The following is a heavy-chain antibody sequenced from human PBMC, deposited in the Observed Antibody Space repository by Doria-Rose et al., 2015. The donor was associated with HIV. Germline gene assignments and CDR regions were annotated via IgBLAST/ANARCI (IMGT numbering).Heavy chain of an antibody. CDR2: IFSDDER. J-gene: IGHJ4*02. Sequence: QWGPVLVKPTDTLTLTCTVSGVSLSSPGMGVSWIRQPPGKALEWLANIFSDDERSYETSLKSRLTISRGTSKSQVVLTMTDMDPVDTATYYCARIKSSRWYHKYYFDFWGQGTLVIVSA. CDR1: GVSLSSPGMG. CDR3: ARIKSSRWYHKYYFDF. V-gene: IGHV2-26*01. D-gene: IGHD6-13*01.